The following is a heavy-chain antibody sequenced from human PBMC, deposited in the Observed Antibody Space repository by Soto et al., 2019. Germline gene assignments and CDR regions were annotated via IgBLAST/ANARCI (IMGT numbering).Heavy chain of an antibody. D-gene: IGHD3-22*01. CDR3: ARREYDSSGYYYRY. CDR1: GGSISSGGYY. CDR2: IYYSGST. Sequence: QVQLQESGPGLVKPSQTLSLTCTVSGGSISSGGYYWSWIRQHPWKRLEWIGYIYYSGSTYYNPSLKSRVTISVDTSKNQFALKLSSMTAADTDVYYCARREYDSSGYYYRYWGQGTLVPVSS. V-gene: IGHV4-31*03. J-gene: IGHJ4*02.